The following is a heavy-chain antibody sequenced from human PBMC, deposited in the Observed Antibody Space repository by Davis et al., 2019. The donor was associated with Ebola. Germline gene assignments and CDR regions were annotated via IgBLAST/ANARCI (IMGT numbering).Heavy chain of an antibody. CDR1: GGTSSSYA. V-gene: IGHV1-69*04. D-gene: IGHD2-8*02. J-gene: IGHJ4*02. Sequence: AASVKVSCKASGGTSSSYAISWVRQAPGQGLEWMGRIIPILGIANYAQKFQGRVTITADKSTSTAYMELSSLRSEDTAVYYCASVNSGPFDYWGQGTLVTVSS. CDR3: ASVNSGPFDY. CDR2: IIPILGIA.